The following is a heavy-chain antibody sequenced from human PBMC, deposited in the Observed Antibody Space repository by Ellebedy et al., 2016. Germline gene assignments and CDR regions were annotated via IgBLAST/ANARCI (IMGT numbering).Heavy chain of an antibody. Sequence: SETLSLTCTVSGGSISSYYWSWIRQPPGKGLEWIGYIYYSGSTKYNPSLKSRVTISVDTSKNQFSLKLSSVTAADTALYYCARGYYYDSSGYQAAFDIWGQGTMVTVSS. CDR1: GGSISSYY. D-gene: IGHD3-22*01. V-gene: IGHV4-59*08. CDR2: IYYSGST. J-gene: IGHJ3*02. CDR3: ARGYYYDSSGYQAAFDI.